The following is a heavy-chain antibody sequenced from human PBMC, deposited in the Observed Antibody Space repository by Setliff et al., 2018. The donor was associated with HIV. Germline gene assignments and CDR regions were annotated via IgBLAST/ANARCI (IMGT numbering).Heavy chain of an antibody. J-gene: IGHJ4*02. CDR2: ILYSGST. CDR1: GGSISSYY. V-gene: IGHV4-59*01. Sequence: SETLSLTCTVSGGSISSYYWSWIRQPPGEGLEWIGYILYSGSTNYNPSLKSRVTISLDTSKNQFSLKLTSVTAADTAVYYCASAGSGTRAPPRYWGQGTLVTVSS. D-gene: IGHD1-1*01. CDR3: ASAGSGTRAPPRY.